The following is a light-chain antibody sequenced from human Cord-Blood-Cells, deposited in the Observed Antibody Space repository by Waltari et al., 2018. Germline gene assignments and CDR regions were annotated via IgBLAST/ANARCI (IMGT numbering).Light chain of an antibody. CDR1: QRVSSY. Sequence: EIVLTQSPATLSLSPWERATLSCRASQRVSSYLAWYQHKPGQAPRLLIYDASNRATGIPARFSGSGSGTDFTVTISSLEPEDFAVYYCQQRSNWPPLTFGGGTKVEIK. CDR2: DAS. V-gene: IGKV3-11*01. J-gene: IGKJ4*01. CDR3: QQRSNWPPLT.